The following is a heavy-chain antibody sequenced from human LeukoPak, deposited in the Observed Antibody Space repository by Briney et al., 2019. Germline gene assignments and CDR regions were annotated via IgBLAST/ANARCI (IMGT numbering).Heavy chain of an antibody. V-gene: IGHV3-48*03. CDR3: ARDGGLVRGVIIRGDYFDY. CDR1: GFTFSNYA. J-gene: IGHJ4*02. CDR2: ITSGRSTI. Sequence: GGSLRLSCAASGFTFSNYAMNWVRQAPGKGLEWVSKITSGRSTIYYADSVKGRFAISRDNAKNSLYLQMNSLRAEDAAVYYCARDGGLVRGVIIRGDYFDYWGQGTLVTVSS. D-gene: IGHD3-10*01.